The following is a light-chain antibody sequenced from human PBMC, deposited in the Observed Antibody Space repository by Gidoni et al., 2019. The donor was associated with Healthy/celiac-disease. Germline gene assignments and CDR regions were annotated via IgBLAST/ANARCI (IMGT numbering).Light chain of an antibody. CDR2: SAS. J-gene: IGKJ5*01. V-gene: IGKV1-39*01. CDR1: QSISSY. Sequence: QLTQFQSSLSESVGDRVTITCRASQSISSYLNWYQQKPGKAPKLLIYSASSLQSGVPSRFSGSGSATDFSLTISSLLPEDFATYYCQQSYSTPRVTFGQGTRLEIK. CDR3: QQSYSTPRVT.